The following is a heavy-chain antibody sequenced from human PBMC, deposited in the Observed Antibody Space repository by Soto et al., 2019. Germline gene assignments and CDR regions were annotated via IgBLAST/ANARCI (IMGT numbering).Heavy chain of an antibody. D-gene: IGHD3-10*02. J-gene: IGHJ5*02. V-gene: IGHV4-59*01. CDR3: ARGAMFWFDP. CDR1: GGSLGSYY. CDR2: IYDSGTT. Sequence: QVQLQESGPGLVKPSETLSLTCSVAGGSLGSYYWGWIRQSPGKGLEWIGYIYDSGTTTYNPSLKTRAPISVDTSKNQFSRNLTSVTAADTAVYYCARGAMFWFDPWGQGTLVSVSS.